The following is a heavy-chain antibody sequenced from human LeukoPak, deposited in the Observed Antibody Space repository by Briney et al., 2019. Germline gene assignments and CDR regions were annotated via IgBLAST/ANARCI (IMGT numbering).Heavy chain of an antibody. J-gene: IGHJ6*03. Sequence: SETLSLTCAVYGGSFSGYYWSWIRQPPGKGLEWIGEINHSGSTNYNPSLKSRVTISVDTSKNQFSLKLSSVTAADTAVYYCARQGSYYYYYMDVWGKGTTVTVSS. CDR3: ARQGSYYYYYMDV. V-gene: IGHV4-34*01. CDR2: INHSGST. D-gene: IGHD3-10*01. CDR1: GGSFSGYY.